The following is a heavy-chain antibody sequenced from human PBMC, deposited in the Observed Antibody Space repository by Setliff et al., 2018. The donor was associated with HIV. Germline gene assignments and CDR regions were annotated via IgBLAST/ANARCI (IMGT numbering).Heavy chain of an antibody. CDR1: GGSINSTSYY. Sequence: SETLSLTCTLSGGSINSTSYYWGWIRQHPWNGLEWLGSIYHTGSNYYKTSLKTRVTISVDTSKNQFSLRLSSVAAGDTAVYYCSRSIVPGASGYYYFEYWGQGTLVTVSS. D-gene: IGHD3-3*01. CDR2: IYHTGSN. CDR3: SRSIVPGASGYYYFEY. V-gene: IGHV4-39*01. J-gene: IGHJ4*02.